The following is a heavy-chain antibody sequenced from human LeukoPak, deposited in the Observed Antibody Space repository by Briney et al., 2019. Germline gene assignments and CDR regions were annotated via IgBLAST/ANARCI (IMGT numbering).Heavy chain of an antibody. CDR3: ARVDTAMATKLFDY. Sequence: SETLSLTCAVSGGSISSSNWWSWVRQPPGQGLEWIGEIYHSGGTNYNPSLKSRVTISVDKSKNQFSLKLSSVTAADTAVYYCARVDTAMATKLFDYWGQGTLVTVSS. CDR1: GGSISSSNW. D-gene: IGHD5-18*01. CDR2: IYHSGGT. V-gene: IGHV4-4*02. J-gene: IGHJ4*02.